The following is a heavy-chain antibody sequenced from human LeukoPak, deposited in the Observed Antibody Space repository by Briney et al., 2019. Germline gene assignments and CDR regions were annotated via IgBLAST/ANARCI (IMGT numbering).Heavy chain of an antibody. CDR3: AREVTDAFDI. V-gene: IGHV6-1*01. CDR1: GDSVSTNSAA. CDR2: TYYRSKWYN. D-gene: IGHD4-11*01. J-gene: IGHJ3*02. Sequence: SQTLSLTCAISGDSVSTNSAAWNWIRQSPSRGLEWLGRTYYRSKWYNDYVVSVKSRITINPDASQNQFSLQLSSVTPEDTAVYYCAREVTDAFDIWGQGTMVTVSS.